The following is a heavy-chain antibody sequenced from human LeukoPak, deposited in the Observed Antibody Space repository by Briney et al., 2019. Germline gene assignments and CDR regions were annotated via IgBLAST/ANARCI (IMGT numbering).Heavy chain of an antibody. CDR2: ISGSGGST. CDR1: GFTFSSYA. D-gene: IGHD5-18*01. CDR3: ARPIRGYSYGRGYYYYGMDV. V-gene: IGHV3-23*01. J-gene: IGHJ6*02. Sequence: PGGSLRLSCAASGFTFSSYAMSWVRQAPGKGLEWVSAISGSGGSTYYADSVKGRFTISRDNSKNTLYLQMNSLRAEDTAVYYCARPIRGYSYGRGYYYYGMDVWGQGTTVTVSS.